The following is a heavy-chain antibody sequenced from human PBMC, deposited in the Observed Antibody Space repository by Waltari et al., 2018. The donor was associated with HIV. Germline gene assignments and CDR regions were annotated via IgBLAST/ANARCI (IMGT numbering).Heavy chain of an antibody. CDR3: ARGGCSGSTCYSKSFDL. D-gene: IGHD2-15*01. J-gene: IGHJ3*01. CDR2: IIPKFGTG. V-gene: IGHV1-69*01. Sequence: QVQLVQSGAEMKMPESSVQVSCKASGGTFSGYTISWVRQAPGQGLEWMGGIIPKFGTGNYAQKFQGRVTITADESTSTVYLELSSLRSEDTAVYHCARGGCSGSTCYSKSFDLWGQGTMVTVS. CDR1: GGTFSGYT.